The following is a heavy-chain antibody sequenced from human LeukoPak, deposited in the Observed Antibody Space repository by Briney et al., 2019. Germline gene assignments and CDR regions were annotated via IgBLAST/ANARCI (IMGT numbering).Heavy chain of an antibody. CDR3: ARDRVLRYLDWSLGGYYGMDV. CDR2: ISAYNGNT. V-gene: IGHV1-18*04. Sequence: GASVKVSCKASGYTFTSYGISWVRQAPGQGLEWMGWISAYNGNTNYAQKLQGRVTMTTDTSTSTAYMELRSLRSDDTAVYYCARDRVLRYLDWSLGGYYGMDVWGKGTTVTVSS. D-gene: IGHD3-9*01. J-gene: IGHJ6*04. CDR1: GYTFTSYG.